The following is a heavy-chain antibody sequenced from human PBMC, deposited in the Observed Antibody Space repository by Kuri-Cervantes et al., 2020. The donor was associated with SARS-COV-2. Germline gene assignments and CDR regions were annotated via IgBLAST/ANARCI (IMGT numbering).Heavy chain of an antibody. V-gene: IGHV3-9*03. CDR3: AKGPSGYWNAHYWYFDL. D-gene: IGHD1-1*01. J-gene: IGHJ2*01. CDR2: ISWNSGSI. CDR1: GFTFDDYA. Sequence: GGSLRLSCAASGFTFDDYAMHWVRQAPGKGLEWVSGISWNSGSIGYADSVKGRFTISRDNAKNSLYLQMNSLRAEDMALYYCAKGPSGYWNAHYWYFDLWGRGTLVTVSS.